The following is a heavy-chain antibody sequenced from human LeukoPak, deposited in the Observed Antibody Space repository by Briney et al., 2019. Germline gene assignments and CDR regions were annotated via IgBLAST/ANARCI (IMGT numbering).Heavy chain of an antibody. V-gene: IGHV5-51*01. D-gene: IGHD3-3*01. CDR2: FYPGDSDT. CDR1: GYNFANYW. CDR3: ARQKAYDRYFDL. J-gene: IGHJ2*01. Sequence: GESLKISCKGSGYNFANYWIGWVRQMPGKGLEWMGIFYPGDSDTRYSPSFQGQVTMSADKSISTAYLQWSSLKASDTAMYYCARQKAYDRYFDLWGRGTLVTVSS.